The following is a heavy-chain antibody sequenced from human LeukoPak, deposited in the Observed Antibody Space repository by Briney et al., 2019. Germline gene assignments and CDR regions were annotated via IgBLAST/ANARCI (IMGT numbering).Heavy chain of an antibody. CDR1: GGSFSGYY. CDR3: ARDRRDFDAFDI. V-gene: IGHV4-4*07. D-gene: IGHD3-10*01. Sequence: SETLSLTCAVYGGSFSGYYWSWIRQPAGKGLEWIGRIYTSGSTNYNPSLKSRVTISVDTSKNQFSLKLSSVTAADTAVYYCARDRRDFDAFDIWGQGTMVTVSS. CDR2: IYTSGST. J-gene: IGHJ3*02.